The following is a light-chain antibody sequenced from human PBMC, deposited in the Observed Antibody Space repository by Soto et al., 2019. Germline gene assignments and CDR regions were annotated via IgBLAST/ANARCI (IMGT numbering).Light chain of an antibody. CDR3: QQRSNWPPVT. V-gene: IGKV3-11*01. Sequence: EIVLTQSPATLSLSPGERATLSCRASQSVSNYLAWYQQKPGQAPRLLIYDASNRATGIPARFSGSGSGTDFTLTISSLEPEDFALYYCQQRSNWPPVTFGGGTKVEIK. CDR2: DAS. J-gene: IGKJ4*01. CDR1: QSVSNY.